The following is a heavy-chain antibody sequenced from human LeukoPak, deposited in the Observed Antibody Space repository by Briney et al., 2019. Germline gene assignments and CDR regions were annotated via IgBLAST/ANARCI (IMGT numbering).Heavy chain of an antibody. D-gene: IGHD2-2*01. CDR2: INHSGST. CDR3: ARGPPPLSGLLSSTSPFDP. Sequence: SETLSLTRAVYGGSFSGYYWSWIRQPPGKGLEWIGEINHSGSTNYNPSLKSRVTISVDTSKNQFSLKLSSVTAADTAVYYCARGPPPLSGLLSSTSPFDPWGQGTLVTVSS. V-gene: IGHV4-34*01. J-gene: IGHJ5*02. CDR1: GGSFSGYY.